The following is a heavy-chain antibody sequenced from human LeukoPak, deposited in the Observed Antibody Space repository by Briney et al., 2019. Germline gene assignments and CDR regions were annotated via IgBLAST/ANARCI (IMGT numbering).Heavy chain of an antibody. D-gene: IGHD3-10*01. V-gene: IGHV4-39*01. CDR3: ARSLDYSGYWYFGL. CDR2: IYYSGST. CDR1: GGSISSSSYY. J-gene: IGHJ2*01. Sequence: SETLSLTCTVSGGSISSSSYYWGWIRQPPGKGLEWIGSIYYSGSTYYNPSLKSRVTISVDTSKNQFSLKLSSVTAADTAVYYCARSLDYSGYWYFGLWGRGTLVTVSS.